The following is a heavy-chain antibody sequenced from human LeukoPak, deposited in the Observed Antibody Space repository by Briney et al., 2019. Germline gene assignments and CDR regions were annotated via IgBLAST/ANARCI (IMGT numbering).Heavy chain of an antibody. V-gene: IGHV4-34*01. CDR2: INHSGST. J-gene: IGHJ4*02. Sequence: SETLSLTCAVYGGSFSGYYWSWIRQPPGKGLEWIGEINHSGSTNYNPSLKSRVTISVDTSKNQFSLKLSSVTAADTAVYYCARAQRLKSGMAAAGQGLDYWGQGTLVTVSS. D-gene: IGHD6-13*01. CDR1: GGSFSGYY. CDR3: ARAQRLKSGMAAAGQGLDY.